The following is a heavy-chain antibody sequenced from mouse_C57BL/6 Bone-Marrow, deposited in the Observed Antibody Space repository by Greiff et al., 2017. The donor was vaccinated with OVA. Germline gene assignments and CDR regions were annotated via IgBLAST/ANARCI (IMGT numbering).Heavy chain of an antibody. CDR3: ARWAYYGSSYWYFDV. V-gene: IGHV1-42*01. D-gene: IGHD1-1*01. J-gene: IGHJ1*03. CDR2: INPSTGGT. Sequence: VQLQQSGPELVKPGASVKISCKASGYSFTGYYMNWVKQSPEKSLEWIGEINPSTGGTTYNQKFKAKATLTVDKSSSTAYMQLKRLTSEDAAIYYCARWAYYGSSYWYFDVWGTGTTVTVSS. CDR1: GYSFTGYY.